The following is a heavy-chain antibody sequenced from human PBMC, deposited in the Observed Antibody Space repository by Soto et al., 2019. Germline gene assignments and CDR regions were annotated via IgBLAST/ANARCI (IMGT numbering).Heavy chain of an antibody. CDR2: ISVYNGNT. CDR1: GYTFTSYG. CDR3: ARSGRPGYYYYIMDV. J-gene: IGHJ6*02. Sequence: ASGKVSCKASGYTFTSYGVSWVRQAPGQGLEWMGWISVYNGNTKYAQKLQGRVTMTTDTSTSTAYMELRGLRSDDTAVYYCARSGRPGYYYYIMDVWGQGTTVTVSS. V-gene: IGHV1-18*01. D-gene: IGHD3-10*01.